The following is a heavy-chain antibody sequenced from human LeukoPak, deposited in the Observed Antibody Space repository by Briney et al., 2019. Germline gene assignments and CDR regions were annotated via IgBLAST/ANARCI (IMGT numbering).Heavy chain of an antibody. D-gene: IGHD2-2*01. V-gene: IGHV1-69*06. CDR1: GGTFSSYA. CDR3: AREGYCSSTSCPRRSRYFDY. CDR2: IIPIFGTA. Sequence: GASVKVSGKASGGTFSSYAISWVRQAPGQGLGWMGGIIPIFGTANYAQKFQGRVTITADKSTSTAYMELSSLRSEDTAVYYCAREGYCSSTSCPRRSRYFDYWGQGTLVTVSS. J-gene: IGHJ4*02.